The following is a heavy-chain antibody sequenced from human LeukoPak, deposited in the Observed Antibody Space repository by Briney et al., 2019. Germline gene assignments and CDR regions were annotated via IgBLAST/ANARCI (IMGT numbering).Heavy chain of an antibody. D-gene: IGHD2-8*01. CDR3: ARGYCTNGVCYSSFDY. J-gene: IGHJ4*02. Sequence: SETLSLTCTVSGGSISSSNDYWGWIRQPPGKGLVWIGSIYYTGSTYYNPSLKSRVTISVDTSKNQFSLKLSSVTAADTAVYYCARGYCTNGVCYSSFDYWGQGTLVTVSS. CDR1: GGSISSSNDY. CDR2: IYYTGST. V-gene: IGHV4-39*01.